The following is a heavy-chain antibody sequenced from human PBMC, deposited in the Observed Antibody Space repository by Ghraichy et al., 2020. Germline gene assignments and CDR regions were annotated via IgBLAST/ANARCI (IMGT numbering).Heavy chain of an antibody. CDR3: ARGQVKSGGVGRYYFVY. CDR1: GGSISSYY. Sequence: SETLSLTCTVSGGSISSYYWSWIRQPPGKGLEWIGYIYYSGSTNYNPSLKSRVTISVDTSKNQFSLKLSSVTAADTAVYYCARGQVKSGGVGRYYFVYWGQGTLVTVSS. V-gene: IGHV4-59*01. CDR2: IYYSGST. D-gene: IGHD2-2*01. J-gene: IGHJ4*02.